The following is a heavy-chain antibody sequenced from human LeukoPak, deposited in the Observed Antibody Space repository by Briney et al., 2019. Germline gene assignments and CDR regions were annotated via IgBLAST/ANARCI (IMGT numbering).Heavy chain of an antibody. V-gene: IGHV4-30-2*01. J-gene: IGHJ4*02. D-gene: IGHD6-19*01. CDR3: ARVPAGIAVYFDY. CDR2: IYHSGST. CDR1: GGSISSGGYY. Sequence: SETLSLTCTVSGGSISSGGYYWSWIRQPPGKGLEWIGYIYHSGSTYYKPSLKSRVTISVDRSKNQFSLKLSSVTAADTAVYYCARVPAGIAVYFDYWGQGTLVTVSS.